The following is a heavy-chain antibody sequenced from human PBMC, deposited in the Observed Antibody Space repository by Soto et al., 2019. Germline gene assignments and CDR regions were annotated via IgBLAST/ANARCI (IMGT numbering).Heavy chain of an antibody. CDR1: GFSVRTIY. D-gene: IGHD2-21*02. Sequence: PGGSLRLSCAASGFSVRTIYMSWVRQAPGKGLEWVSVFESGGSIYYADSVKGRFIISRDYAKNTVYLQMNSLTVEDTAVYYCARAGVTPDFFDYWGQGTPVTVSS. V-gene: IGHV3-53*01. J-gene: IGHJ4*02. CDR2: FESGGSI. CDR3: ARAGVTPDFFDY.